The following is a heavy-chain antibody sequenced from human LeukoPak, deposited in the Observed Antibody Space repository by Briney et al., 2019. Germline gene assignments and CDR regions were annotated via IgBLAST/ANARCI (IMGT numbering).Heavy chain of an antibody. CDR3: ARRLTQYDCFDP. Sequence: SQTLSLTCAISGDSVSSNSVTWDWIRQSPSRGLEWLGRTYYRSTWYNDCAVSVRGRITVNPDTSKNQFSLHLNSVTPEDTAVYYCARRLTQYDCFDPWGQGILVTVSS. CDR1: GDSVSSNSVT. CDR2: TYYRSTWYN. J-gene: IGHJ5*02. V-gene: IGHV6-1*01. D-gene: IGHD2-2*01.